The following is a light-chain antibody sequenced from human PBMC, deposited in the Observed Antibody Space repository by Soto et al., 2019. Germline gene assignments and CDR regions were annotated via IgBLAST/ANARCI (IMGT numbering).Light chain of an antibody. V-gene: IGLV2-23*02. CDR1: RGDVGTYNF. Sequence: QSALTQPASVSGSPGQSITISCTGTRGDVGTYNFVSWYQQHPGKAPKLMIYEVSKRPSGVSNRFSVSKSGNTASLTISGLQAEDEADYYCASYPVVGVFGGGTKLTVL. CDR2: EVS. CDR3: ASYPVVGV. J-gene: IGLJ2*01.